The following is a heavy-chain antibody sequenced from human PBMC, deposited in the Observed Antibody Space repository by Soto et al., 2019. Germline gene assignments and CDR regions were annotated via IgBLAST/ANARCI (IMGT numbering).Heavy chain of an antibody. CDR2: IYYSGST. D-gene: IGHD6-13*01. CDR3: ARDSSSWTAYI. V-gene: IGHV4-31*03. Sequence: QVQLQESGPGLVKPSQTLSLTCTVSGGSISSGGYYWSWIRQHPGKGLEWIGYIYYSGSTYYNRSLQSRVTISVDTSKNQFSLKLSSVTAADTAVYYCARDSSSWTAYIWGQGTMVTVSS. J-gene: IGHJ3*02. CDR1: GGSISSGGYY.